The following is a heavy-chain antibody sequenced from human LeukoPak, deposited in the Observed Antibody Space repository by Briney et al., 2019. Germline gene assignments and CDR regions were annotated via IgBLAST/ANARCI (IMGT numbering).Heavy chain of an antibody. J-gene: IGHJ4*02. CDR1: GFTFSKYW. D-gene: IGHD6-19*01. V-gene: IGHV3-74*01. CDR2: INTDGTVT. Sequence: QSGGSLRLSCAASGFTFSKYWMSWVRQAPGKGLESVSRINTDGTVTTYADSVKGRFTVSRDNADNTMFLQMNSVRDEDTAVYYCATKQWLAPPPDSWGQGTPVTVSS. CDR3: ATKQWLAPPPDS.